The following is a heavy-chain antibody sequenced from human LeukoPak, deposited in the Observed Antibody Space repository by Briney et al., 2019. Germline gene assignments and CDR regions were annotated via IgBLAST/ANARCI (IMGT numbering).Heavy chain of an antibody. CDR1: GGSISSYY. V-gene: IGHV4-59*01. Sequence: PSETPSLTCTVSGGSISSYYWSWVRQPPGKGLEWIGYIYYSGSTNYNPSLKSRVTISVDTSKNQFSLKLSSVTAADTAVYYCARWGDGDYYSDYWGQGTPVTVSS. J-gene: IGHJ4*02. CDR2: IYYSGST. D-gene: IGHD4-17*01. CDR3: ARWGDGDYYSDY.